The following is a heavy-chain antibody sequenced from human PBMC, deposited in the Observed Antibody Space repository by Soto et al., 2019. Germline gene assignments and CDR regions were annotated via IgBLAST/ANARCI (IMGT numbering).Heavy chain of an antibody. D-gene: IGHD6-6*01. J-gene: IGHJ6*02. CDR1: GYTFTGYY. Sequence: GASVKVSCKASGYTFTGYYMHWVRQAPGQGLEWMGWINPNSGGTNYAQKFQGRVTMTRDTSISTAYMELSRLRSDDTAVYYCASLTTEYSSSSPYGMDVWGQGTTVTVSS. V-gene: IGHV1-2*02. CDR3: ASLTTEYSSSSPYGMDV. CDR2: INPNSGGT.